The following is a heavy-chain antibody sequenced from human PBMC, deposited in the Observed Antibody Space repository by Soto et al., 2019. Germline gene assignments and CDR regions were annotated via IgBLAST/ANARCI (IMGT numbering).Heavy chain of an antibody. D-gene: IGHD1-26*01. CDR1: GFIFSNAW. J-gene: IGHJ4*02. CDR2: IKSKNNGGTT. CDR3: STLGFRVRGSSNDY. Sequence: EVQLVESGGGLVKPGGFLRLSCAASGFIFSNAWMSWVRQAPGKGLEWVGRIKSKNNGGTTDYAAPVKGRFSISRDDSKKTLYLQVSSLKPEDTAVYYCSTLGFRVRGSSNDYWGQGTLVTVSS. V-gene: IGHV3-15*01.